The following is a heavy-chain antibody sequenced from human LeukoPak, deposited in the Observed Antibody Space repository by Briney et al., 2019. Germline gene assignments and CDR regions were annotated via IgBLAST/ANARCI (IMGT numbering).Heavy chain of an antibody. J-gene: IGHJ6*02. CDR1: RFTFSSYW. V-gene: IGHV3-7*01. CDR3: ARDLRYFDWLLFENV. CDR2: IKQDGSEK. D-gene: IGHD3-9*01. Sequence: PGGSLRLSCAASRFTFSSYWMSWVRQAPGKGLEWVANIKQDGSEKYYVDSVKGRFTISRDNAKNSLYLQMNSLRAEDTAVYYCARDLRYFDWLLFENVWGQGTTVTVSS.